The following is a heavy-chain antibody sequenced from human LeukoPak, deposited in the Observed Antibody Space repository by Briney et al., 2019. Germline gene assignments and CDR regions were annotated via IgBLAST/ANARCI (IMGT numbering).Heavy chain of an antibody. Sequence: GASVKVSCKASGYTFTSYGISWVRQAPGQGLEWMGGIIPIFGTANYAQKFQGRVTITADESTSTAYMELSSLRSEDTAVYYCARDLHCSGGSCYSRWFDPWGQGTLVTVSS. CDR2: IIPIFGTA. D-gene: IGHD2-15*01. V-gene: IGHV1-69*13. CDR3: ARDLHCSGGSCYSRWFDP. CDR1: GYTFTSYG. J-gene: IGHJ5*02.